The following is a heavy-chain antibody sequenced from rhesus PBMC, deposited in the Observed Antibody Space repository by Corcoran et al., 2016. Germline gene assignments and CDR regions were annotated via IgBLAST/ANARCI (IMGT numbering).Heavy chain of an antibody. J-gene: IGHJ4*01. CDR2: IYGSSTSP. CDR3: ARGSSDWSVDY. CDR1: GGSISDSYR. D-gene: IGHD6S26*01. Sequence: QVQLQESGPGVVKPSETLSLTCAVSGGSISDSYRWSWIRQPPGKGLAWIGYIYGSSTSPNYNPAIKSRVTISKDTSKNQFSLKLSSVTAADTAGYYCARGSSDWSVDYWGQGVLVTVSS. V-gene: IGHV4S10*01.